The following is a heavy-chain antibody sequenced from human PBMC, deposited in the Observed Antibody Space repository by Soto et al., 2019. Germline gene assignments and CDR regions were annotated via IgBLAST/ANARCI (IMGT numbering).Heavy chain of an antibody. J-gene: IGHJ4*02. CDR3: ARDSILSGTTRPPPLDY. V-gene: IGHV3-30-3*01. Sequence: QVQLVESGGGVVQPGRSLRLSCAASGFTFSSNAMHWVRQAPGKELEWVAVMSYDGSNEYYADSVKGRFTISRDNSKNTLYLQMNSRRAEDTAVYYCARDSILSGTTRPPPLDYWGQGTLVTVSS. D-gene: IGHD4-17*01. CDR2: MSYDGSNE. CDR1: GFTFSSNA.